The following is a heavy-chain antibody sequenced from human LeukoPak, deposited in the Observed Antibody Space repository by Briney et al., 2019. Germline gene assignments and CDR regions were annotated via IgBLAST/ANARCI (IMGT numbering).Heavy chain of an antibody. D-gene: IGHD3-10*01. CDR2: MSGSGVST. CDR3: AKARNYYGSGGCLDY. V-gene: IGHV3-23*01. CDR1: VFTFRSYA. J-gene: IGHJ4*02. Sequence: GGSLRLSCAASVFTFRSYAISGVRHARGKGLEWVSAMSGSGVSTSYTNSVKGLVTISRDNSKNTLYLQINSLRAEDTAVYYCAKARNYYGSGGCLDYWGQGTLVTVSS.